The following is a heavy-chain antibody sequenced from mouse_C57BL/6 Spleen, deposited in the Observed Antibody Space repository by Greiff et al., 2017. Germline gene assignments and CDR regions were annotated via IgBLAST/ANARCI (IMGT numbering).Heavy chain of an antibody. Sequence: EVQLQQSGAELVRPGASVKLSCTASGFNIKDYYMHWVKQRPEQGLEWIGRIDPEDGDTEYAPKFQGKATMTADTSSNTAYLQLSSLTSEDTAVYYCTLYDYDVAFAYWGQGTLVTVSA. J-gene: IGHJ3*01. CDR2: IDPEDGDT. CDR3: TLYDYDVAFAY. CDR1: GFNIKDYY. V-gene: IGHV14-1*01. D-gene: IGHD2-4*01.